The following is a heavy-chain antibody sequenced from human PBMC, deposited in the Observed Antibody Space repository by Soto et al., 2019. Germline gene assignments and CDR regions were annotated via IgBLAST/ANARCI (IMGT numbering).Heavy chain of an antibody. Sequence: EVQLVESGGGLVQPGGSLRLSCAASGFTFSSYWMSWVRQAPGKGLEWVANIKEDGSERYYVDSVKGRFTTSRDNAKNSLDLQMNSLRAEDTAVYYCARATGADKEDYWGQGTLVTVSS. CDR2: IKEDGSER. D-gene: IGHD3-10*01. V-gene: IGHV3-7*04. J-gene: IGHJ4*02. CDR1: GFTFSSYW. CDR3: ARATGADKEDY.